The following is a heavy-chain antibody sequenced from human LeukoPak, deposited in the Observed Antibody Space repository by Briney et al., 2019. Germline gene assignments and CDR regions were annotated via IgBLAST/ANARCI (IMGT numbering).Heavy chain of an antibody. J-gene: IGHJ4*02. V-gene: IGHV3-23*01. CDR3: AKEAVCSSSCPVRG. CDR1: GFTFSSHS. D-gene: IGHD6-13*01. CDR2: ISGSGGST. Sequence: PGGSLRLSCAASGFTFSSHSMNWVRQAPGKGLEWVSAISGSGGSTYYADSVKGRFTISRDNSKDTLYLQMNSLRAEDTAVYYCAKEAVCSSSCPVRGWGQGTLVTVSS.